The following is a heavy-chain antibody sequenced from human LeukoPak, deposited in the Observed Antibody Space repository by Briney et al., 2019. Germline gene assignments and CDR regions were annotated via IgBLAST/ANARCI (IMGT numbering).Heavy chain of an antibody. CDR3: ARWGSDYYDSSGGAFDI. CDR2: IYTSGST. Sequence: SETLSLTCTVSGGSISRYYWSWIRQPPGKGLEWIGYIYTSGSTNYNPSLKSRVTISVDTSKNQFSLKLSSVTAADTAVYYCARWGSDYYDSSGGAFDIWGQGTMVTVSS. V-gene: IGHV4-4*09. CDR1: GGSISRYY. D-gene: IGHD3-22*01. J-gene: IGHJ3*02.